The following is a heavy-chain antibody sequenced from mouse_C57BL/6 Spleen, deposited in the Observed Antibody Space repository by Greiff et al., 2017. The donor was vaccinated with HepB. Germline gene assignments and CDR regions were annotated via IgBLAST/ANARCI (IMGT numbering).Heavy chain of an antibody. V-gene: IGHV1-64*01. CDR2: IHPNSGST. J-gene: IGHJ4*01. Sequence: QVQLQQSGAELVKPGASVKLSCKASGYTFTSYWMHWVKQRPGQGLEWIGMIHPNSGSTNYNEKFQSKATLTVDKSSSTAYMQLSSLTSEDSAVYYCAREDDYDDAMDYWGQGTSVTVSS. CDR3: AREDDYDDAMDY. CDR1: GYTFTSYW. D-gene: IGHD2-4*01.